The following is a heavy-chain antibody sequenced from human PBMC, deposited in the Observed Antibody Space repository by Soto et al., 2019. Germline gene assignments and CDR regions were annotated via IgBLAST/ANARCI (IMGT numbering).Heavy chain of an antibody. CDR1: GARLTEVS. Sequence: QVQVVQSGAEVKKPGASVKVSCKVSGARLTEVSLQWVRQGPGGRLQWMGGFDVTQRKTVYAQNFQGRVTMTDDTSANTANMQLSGLRSEDTAVYYCVVAGYWTWGQGALVTVSS. J-gene: IGHJ4*02. CDR3: VVAGYWT. D-gene: IGHD2-8*02. V-gene: IGHV1-24*01. CDR2: FDVTQRKT.